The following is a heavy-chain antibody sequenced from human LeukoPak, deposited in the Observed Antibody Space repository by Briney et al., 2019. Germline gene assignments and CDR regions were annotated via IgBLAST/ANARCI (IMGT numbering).Heavy chain of an antibody. CDR2: VSSSGTTI. D-gene: IGHD3-10*01. J-gene: IGHJ4*02. V-gene: IGHV3-11*01. Sequence: GGSLRLSCAASGFTFSDYYMSWIRQPPGKGLEWVSYVSSSGTTIYYADSVRGRFTVSRDHAKNSLYLQMDSLSAEDTAVYYCASLRGVNRWGQGTLVTVSS. CDR1: GFTFSDYY. CDR3: ASLRGVNR.